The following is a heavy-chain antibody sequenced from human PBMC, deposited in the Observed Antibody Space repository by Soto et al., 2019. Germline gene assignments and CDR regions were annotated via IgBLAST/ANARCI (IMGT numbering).Heavy chain of an antibody. CDR3: AREYSSSWYIGY. CDR2: IWYDGSNK. CDR1: GFTFSSYG. J-gene: IGHJ4*02. V-gene: IGHV3-33*01. D-gene: IGHD6-13*01. Sequence: PGGSLRLSCAASGFTFSSYGRHWVRQAPGKGLEWVAVIWYDGSNKYYADSVKGRFTISRDNSKNTLYLQMNSLRAEDTAVYYCAREYSSSWYIGYWGQGTLVTVSS.